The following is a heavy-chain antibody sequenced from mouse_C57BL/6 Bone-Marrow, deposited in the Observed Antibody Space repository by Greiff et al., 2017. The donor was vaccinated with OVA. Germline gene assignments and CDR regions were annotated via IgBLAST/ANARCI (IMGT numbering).Heavy chain of an antibody. CDR2: IYPRSGNT. J-gene: IGHJ3*01. D-gene: IGHD2-4*01. CDR1: GYTFTSYG. V-gene: IGHV1-81*01. CDR3: ARGDYDYDPAWFAY. Sequence: QVQLKQSGAELARPGASVKLSCKASGYTFTSYGISWVKQRTGQGLEWIGEIYPRSGNTYYNEKFKGKATLTADKSSSTAYMEIRSLTSEDSAVYFCARGDYDYDPAWFAYWGQGTLVTVSA.